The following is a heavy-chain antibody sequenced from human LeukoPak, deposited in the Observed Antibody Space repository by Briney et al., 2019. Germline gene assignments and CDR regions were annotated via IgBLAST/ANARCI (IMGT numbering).Heavy chain of an antibody. V-gene: IGHV3-7*01. Sequence: GGSLRLSCAASGFTFSGYWMTWVRQAPGKGLEWVANIKQDGSEKYYVDSVKGRYTISRDNAKNSLYLQMNSLRAEDTAVYYCARKGAGYSGYGIDYWGQGTLVTVSS. J-gene: IGHJ4*02. CDR3: ARKGAGYSGYGIDY. D-gene: IGHD5-12*01. CDR2: IKQDGSEK. CDR1: GFTFSGYW.